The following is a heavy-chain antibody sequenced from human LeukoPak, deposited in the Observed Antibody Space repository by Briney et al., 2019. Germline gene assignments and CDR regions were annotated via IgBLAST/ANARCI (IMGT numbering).Heavy chain of an antibody. CDR1: GYPFTKWE. D-gene: IGHD3-10*01. V-gene: IGHV1-8*01. J-gene: IGHJ5*02. Sequence: ASVKVSCKTSGYPFTKWEINWVRQAAGQGLEWLGWVHPDNGNTYYAQRFRGRVTMSRDTSTTTAYMELSSLRSEDTAVYYCARRMVRGVILVKVWFDPWGQGTLVTVSS. CDR3: ARRMVRGVILVKVWFDP. CDR2: VHPDNGNT.